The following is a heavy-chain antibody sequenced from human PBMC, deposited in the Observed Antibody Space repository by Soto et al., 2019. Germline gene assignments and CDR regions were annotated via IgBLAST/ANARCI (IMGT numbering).Heavy chain of an antibody. CDR3: ARGGDGVLLWFGELSDI. CDR2: IWYDGSNK. CDR1: GFTFSSYG. Sequence: QVQLVESGGGVVQPGRSLRLSCAASGFTFSSYGMHWVRQAPGKGLEWVAVIWYDGSNKYYADSVKGRFTISRDNSKNTRYLQMNSLRAEDTAVYYCARGGDGVLLWFGELSDIWGQGTMVTVSS. D-gene: IGHD3-10*01. J-gene: IGHJ3*02. V-gene: IGHV3-33*01.